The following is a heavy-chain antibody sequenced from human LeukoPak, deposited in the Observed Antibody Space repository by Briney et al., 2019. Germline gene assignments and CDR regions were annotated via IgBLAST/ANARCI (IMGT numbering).Heavy chain of an antibody. CDR2: IRSKANSYAT. V-gene: IGHV3-73*01. Sequence: GGSLRLSCAASGFTFSGSAMHWVRQASGKGLEWVGRIRSKANSYATAYAASVKGWFTISRDDSKNTAYLQMNSLKTEDTAVXXXXXXYGDPYFDYWGQGTLVTVSS. CDR3: XXXYGDPYFDY. CDR1: GFTFSGSA. D-gene: IGHD4-17*01. J-gene: IGHJ4*02.